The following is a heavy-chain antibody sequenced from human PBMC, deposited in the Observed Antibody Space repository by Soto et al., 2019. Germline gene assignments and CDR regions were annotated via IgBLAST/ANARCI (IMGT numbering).Heavy chain of an antibody. J-gene: IGHJ6*02. CDR3: ARDTVTTPTYYYYYGMDV. CDR1: GFTFSRYA. CDR2: ISYDGSNK. V-gene: IGHV3-30-3*01. D-gene: IGHD4-17*01. Sequence: QVQLVESGGGVVQPGRSLRLSCAASGFTFSRYAMHWVRQAPGKGLEWVAVISYDGSNKYYTDSVKGRFTISRDNSKKTXXLQMNSLRAEDTAIYYCARDTVTTPTYYYYYGMDVWGQGTTVTVSS.